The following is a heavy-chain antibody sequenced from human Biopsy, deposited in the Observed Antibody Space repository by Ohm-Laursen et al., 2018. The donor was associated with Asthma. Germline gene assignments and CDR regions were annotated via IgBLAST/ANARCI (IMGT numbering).Heavy chain of an antibody. CDR1: GGTFSRYA. D-gene: IGHD3-16*01. V-gene: IGHV1-69*13. Sequence: GASVKVSCNASGGTFSRYAISWVRQAPGQGLEWMGGIIPVFGTSNYAQKCQGRVTFTADGSTSSAYMELSSLTSEDSDVYYSAREVSTVDYGYYDFAMDVWGEGTTVTVSS. CDR3: AREVSTVDYGYYDFAMDV. CDR2: IIPVFGTS. J-gene: IGHJ6*02.